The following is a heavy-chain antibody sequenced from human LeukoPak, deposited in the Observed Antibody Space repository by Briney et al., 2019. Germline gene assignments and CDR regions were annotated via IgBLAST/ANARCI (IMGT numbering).Heavy chain of an antibody. D-gene: IGHD4-17*01. CDR1: GGSISSGGYS. CDR3: AGELGDYGRAFDI. CDR2: IYHSGST. V-gene: IGHV4-30-2*01. Sequence: SETLSLTCAVSGGSISSGGYSWSWIRQPPGKGLEWIGYIYHSGSTYYNPSLKSRVTISVDRSKNQFSLKLSSVTAADTAVYYCAGELGDYGRAFDIWGQGTMVTVSS. J-gene: IGHJ3*02.